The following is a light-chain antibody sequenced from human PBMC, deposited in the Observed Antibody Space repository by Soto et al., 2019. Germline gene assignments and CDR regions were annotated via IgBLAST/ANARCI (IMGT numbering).Light chain of an antibody. CDR3: QQRSNWLT. V-gene: IGKV3-11*01. J-gene: IGKJ5*01. CDR1: QSVGTF. Sequence: DIVLTKSPATLSLSPGERATLSCRASQSVGTFFAWYQQKPGQAPRLLIYDASNRATGIPPRFSGSGSGTDFTLTISSLEPEDFAVYYCQQRSNWLTFGQGTRLEIK. CDR2: DAS.